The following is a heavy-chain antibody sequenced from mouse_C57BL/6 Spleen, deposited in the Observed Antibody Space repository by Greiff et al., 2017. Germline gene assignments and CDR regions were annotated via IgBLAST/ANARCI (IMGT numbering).Heavy chain of an antibody. V-gene: IGHV1-72*01. Sequence: VQLQQPGAELVKPGASVKLSCKASGYTFTSYWMHWVKQRPGRGLEWIGRIDPNSGGTKYNEKFKSKATLTVDKPSSTAYIQLSSQTSEDSAVDYCGSIYYGNHYFDYWGQGTTLTVSS. CDR1: GYTFTSYW. CDR3: GSIYYGNHYFDY. CDR2: IDPNSGGT. D-gene: IGHD2-1*01. J-gene: IGHJ2*01.